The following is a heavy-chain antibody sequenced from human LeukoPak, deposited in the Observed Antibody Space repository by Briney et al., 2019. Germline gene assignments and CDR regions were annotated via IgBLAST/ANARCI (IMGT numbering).Heavy chain of an antibody. CDR2: IRYDGSNK. CDR3: AKTMYYYDSTGYYYFQH. Sequence: PGGSLRLSCAASGFTFSSYGMHWVRQAPGKWLEWVAFIRYDGSNKYYADSVKGRFTISRDNSKNTLYLQMNSLRAEDTAVYFCAKTMYYYDSTGYYYFQHWGQGTLVTVSS. D-gene: IGHD3-22*01. V-gene: IGHV3-30*02. J-gene: IGHJ1*01. CDR1: GFTFSSYG.